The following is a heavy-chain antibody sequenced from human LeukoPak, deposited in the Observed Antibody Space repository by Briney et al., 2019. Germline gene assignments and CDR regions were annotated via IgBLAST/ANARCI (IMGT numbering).Heavy chain of an antibody. CDR3: ARRGAWSSSSSGAFDI. D-gene: IGHD6-6*01. Sequence: GGSLRLSCGASGFTFSRYGMHWVRQAPGKGLERVAIIWYDGSNKYYADSVKGRFTISRDNSKNTLYLQMNSLRAEDTAVYYCARRGAWSSSSSGAFDIWGQGTMVTVSS. V-gene: IGHV3-33*01. CDR1: GFTFSRYG. J-gene: IGHJ3*02. CDR2: IWYDGSNK.